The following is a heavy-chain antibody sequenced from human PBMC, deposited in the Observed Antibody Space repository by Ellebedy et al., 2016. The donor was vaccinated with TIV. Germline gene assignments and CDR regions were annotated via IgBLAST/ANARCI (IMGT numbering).Heavy chain of an antibody. V-gene: IGHV1-18*01. D-gene: IGHD2-21*02. J-gene: IGHJ4*02. CDR1: GYTFTSYG. CDR3: ASHVEAYCGGDCYYNHPPHY. Sequence: ASVKVSCKASGYTFTSYGISWVRQAPGQGLEWMGWISAYNGNTNYAQKLQGRVTMTTDTSTSTAYMELSSLRSEDTAVYYCASHVEAYCGGDCYYNHPPHYWGQGTLVTVSS. CDR2: ISAYNGNT.